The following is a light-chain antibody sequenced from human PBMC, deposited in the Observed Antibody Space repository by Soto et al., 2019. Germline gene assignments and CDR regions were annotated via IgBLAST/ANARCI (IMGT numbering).Light chain of an antibody. CDR2: DES. Sequence: EIVLTQSPGTLSLSPGERATLSCRASQSVSSSYLAWYQQKPGQAPRLLIYDESSRATGIPDRFSGSGSGTAFSLTISRLEPEDFAVYYCKQYGSSPPYTLGQGTKLEIK. V-gene: IGKV3-20*01. CDR1: QSVSSSY. J-gene: IGKJ2*01. CDR3: KQYGSSPPYT.